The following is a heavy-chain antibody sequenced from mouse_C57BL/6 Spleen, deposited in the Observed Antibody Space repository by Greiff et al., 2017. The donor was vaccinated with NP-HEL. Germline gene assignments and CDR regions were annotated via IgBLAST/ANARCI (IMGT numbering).Heavy chain of an antibody. CDR3: ARRYYGSSHWYFDV. V-gene: IGHV1-39*01. CDR2: INPNYGTT. CDR1: GYSFTDYN. D-gene: IGHD1-1*01. Sequence: EVKLMESGPELVKPGASVKISCKASGYSFTDYNMNWVKQSNGKSLEWIGVINPNYGTTSYNQKFKGKATLTVDQSSSTAYMQLNSLTSEDSAVYYCARRYYGSSHWYFDVWGTGTTVTVSS. J-gene: IGHJ1*03.